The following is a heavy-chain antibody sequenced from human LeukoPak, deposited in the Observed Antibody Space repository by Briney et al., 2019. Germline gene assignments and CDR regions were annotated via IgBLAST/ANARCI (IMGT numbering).Heavy chain of an antibody. CDR2: INPNSGGT. CDR3: ARGDYCSSTSCLYNWFDP. D-gene: IGHD2-2*01. CDR1: GYTFTGYY. Sequence: ASVKVSCKASGYTFTGYYMHWVRQAPRQGLEWMGWINPNSGGTNYAQKFQGRVTMTRDTSISTAYMELSRLRSDDTAVYYCARGDYCSSTSCLYNWFDPWGQGTLVTVSS. V-gene: IGHV1-2*02. J-gene: IGHJ5*02.